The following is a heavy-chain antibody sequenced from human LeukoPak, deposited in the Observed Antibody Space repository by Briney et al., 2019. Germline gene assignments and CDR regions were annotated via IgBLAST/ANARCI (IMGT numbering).Heavy chain of an antibody. J-gene: IGHJ6*03. V-gene: IGHV4-38-2*01. Sequence: PSETLSLTCAVSGYSISSGYYWGWIRQPPGKGLEWIGSIYHSGSTYYNPSLKSRVTISIDTSKNHFSLKMSSVTAADTAVYYCARSLDIGHYYYYMDVWGEGTTVTVSS. CDR3: ARSLDIGHYYYYMDV. D-gene: IGHD3-9*01. CDR2: IYHSGST. CDR1: GYSISSGYY.